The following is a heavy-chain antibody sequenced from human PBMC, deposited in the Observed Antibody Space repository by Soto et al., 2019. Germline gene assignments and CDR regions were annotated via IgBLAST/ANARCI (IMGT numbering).Heavy chain of an antibody. D-gene: IGHD6-19*01. J-gene: IGHJ4*02. V-gene: IGHV3-15*07. CDR1: GLTFSNFW. Sequence: EVQLVESGGGLVKPGGSLRLSCEGFGLTFSNFWMNWVRKAPGKGLEWVGRIKSETDGGTIDYAAPVTGRFTISRDDSNNTLYLQMNSLKTEDTATYYCTPLALKYNSDWYPVSDWGQGTRVTVSS. CDR2: IKSETDGGTI. CDR3: TPLALKYNSDWYPVSD.